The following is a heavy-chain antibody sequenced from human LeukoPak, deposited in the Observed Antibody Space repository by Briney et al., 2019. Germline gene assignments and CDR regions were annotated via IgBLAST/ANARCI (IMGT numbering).Heavy chain of an antibody. J-gene: IGHJ5*02. D-gene: IGHD1-26*01. CDR3: ARGGNKRELDNWCVP. CDR1: AGFISSSNW. Sequence: SGTLSLTCAVSAGFISSSNWWSWVRQPPGKGLEWVGEIFDSGSTKYNPSLKSLLPMSVHKPKNQFSVKVNSVTAADTGVYYCARGGNKRELDNWCVPGGRGPLVRVPS. CDR2: IFDSGST. V-gene: IGHV4-4*02.